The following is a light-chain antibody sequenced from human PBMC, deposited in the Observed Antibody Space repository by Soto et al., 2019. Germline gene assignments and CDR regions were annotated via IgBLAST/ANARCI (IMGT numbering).Light chain of an antibody. J-gene: IGKJ4*01. CDR2: WAS. Sequence: DIVMTQSPDSLAVSLGERATIYCKSSQSVLYSSNHKNYLAWYQHKSGQPPKLLIYWASTRESGVPDRFSGSGSGTDFTLTNSSLQAEDAAVYYCQQYYTTPLTFGGGTTVEIK. V-gene: IGKV4-1*01. CDR3: QQYYTTPLT. CDR1: QSVLYSSNHKNY.